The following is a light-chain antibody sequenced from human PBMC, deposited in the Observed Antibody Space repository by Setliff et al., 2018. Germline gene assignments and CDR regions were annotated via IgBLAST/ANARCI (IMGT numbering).Light chain of an antibody. CDR3: SSYTGSNSHV. J-gene: IGLJ1*01. Sequence: QSALTQPASVSGSPGQSITISCTGSSSDVGGYNHVSWYQQHPGKAPKLMIYDVGTRPSGVSNRFSGSKSGNTASLTISGLQAEDEADYYCSSYTGSNSHVFGTGTKGTVL. CDR1: SSDVGGYNH. CDR2: DVG. V-gene: IGLV2-14*01.